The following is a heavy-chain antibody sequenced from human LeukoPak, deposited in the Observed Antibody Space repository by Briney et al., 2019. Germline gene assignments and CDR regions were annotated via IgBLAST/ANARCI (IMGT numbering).Heavy chain of an antibody. CDR2: ISYDGSNK. D-gene: IGHD2-8*02. CDR3: AKSQASFRSHPLVE. Sequence: PGGSLRLSCAASGFTFSSYGMHWVRQAPGKGLEWVAVISYDGSNKYYADSVKGRFTISRDNSKNTLYLQMNSLRAEDTAVYYCAKSQASFRSHPLVEGGQGTLVTVSS. CDR1: GFTFSSYG. J-gene: IGHJ4*02. V-gene: IGHV3-30*18.